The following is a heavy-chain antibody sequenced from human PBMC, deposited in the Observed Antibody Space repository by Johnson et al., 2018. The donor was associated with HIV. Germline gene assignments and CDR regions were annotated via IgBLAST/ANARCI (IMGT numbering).Heavy chain of an antibody. CDR2: ISYDGSYK. D-gene: IGHD3-22*01. J-gene: IGHJ3*02. Sequence: VQLVESGGGVVQPGGSLRLSCAASGFTFSSYAMHWVRQAPGKGLEWVAVISYDGSYKYYADSVKVRFTISRDNSKNTLSLHMNSLRAEDTAVFYCARTPRPYYYDSSDGAFDIWGQGTKVTVSS. V-gene: IGHV3-30*01. CDR3: ARTPRPYYYDSSDGAFDI. CDR1: GFTFSSYA.